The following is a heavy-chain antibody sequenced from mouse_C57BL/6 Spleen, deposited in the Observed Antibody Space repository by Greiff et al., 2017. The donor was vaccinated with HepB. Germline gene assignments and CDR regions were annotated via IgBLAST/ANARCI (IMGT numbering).Heavy chain of an antibody. CDR2: INPSTGGT. Sequence: VQLKQSGPELVKPGASVKISCKASGYSFTGYYMNWVKQSPEKSLEWIGEINPSTGGTTYNQKFKAKATLTVDKSSSTAYMQLKSLTSEDSAVYYGASPSYDGYYNWYFDVWGTGTTVTVSS. CDR3: ASPSYDGYYNWYFDV. CDR1: GYSFTGYY. V-gene: IGHV1-42*01. J-gene: IGHJ1*03. D-gene: IGHD2-3*01.